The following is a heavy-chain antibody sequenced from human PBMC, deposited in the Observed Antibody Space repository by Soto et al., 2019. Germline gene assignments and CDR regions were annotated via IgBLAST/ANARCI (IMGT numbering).Heavy chain of an antibody. CDR3: ARGRKGYSSSWYWYYFDY. V-gene: IGHV4-34*01. D-gene: IGHD6-13*01. Sequence: KPSETLSLTCAVYGGSFSGYYWSWIRQPPGKGLEWIGEINHSGSTNYNPSLKSRVTISVDTSKNQFSLKLSSVTAADTAVYYCARGRKGYSSSWYWYYFDYWGQGTLVTVSS. J-gene: IGHJ4*02. CDR1: GGSFSGYY. CDR2: INHSGST.